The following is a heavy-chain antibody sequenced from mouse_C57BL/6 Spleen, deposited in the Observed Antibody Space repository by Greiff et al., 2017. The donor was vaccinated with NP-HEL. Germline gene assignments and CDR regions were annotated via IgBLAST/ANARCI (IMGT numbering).Heavy chain of an antibody. CDR2: INPNNGGT. CDR1: GYTFTDYN. Sequence: EVQLQQSGPELVKPGASVKIPCKASGYTFTDYNMDWVKQSHGKSLEWIGDINPNNGGTIYNQKFKGKATLTVDKSSSTAYMELRSLTSEDTAVYYCARGRYYGTRFAYWGQGTLVTVSA. V-gene: IGHV1-18*01. CDR3: ARGRYYGTRFAY. J-gene: IGHJ3*01. D-gene: IGHD1-1*01.